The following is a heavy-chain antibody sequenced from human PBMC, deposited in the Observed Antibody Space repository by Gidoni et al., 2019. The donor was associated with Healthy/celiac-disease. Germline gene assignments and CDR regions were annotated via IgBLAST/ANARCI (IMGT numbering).Heavy chain of an antibody. CDR2: ISYDGSNK. CDR1: GFTFSSYG. J-gene: IGHJ4*02. CDR3: AKGPGQWLVSY. Sequence: QVQLVVSGGGVVHLVRSLSLSWAASGFTFSSYGMRWVRLAPGKGLEWVAVISYDGSNKYYADSVKGRFTISRDNSKNTLYLQMNSLRAEDTAVYYCAKGPGQWLVSYWGQGTLVTVSS. D-gene: IGHD6-19*01. V-gene: IGHV3-30*18.